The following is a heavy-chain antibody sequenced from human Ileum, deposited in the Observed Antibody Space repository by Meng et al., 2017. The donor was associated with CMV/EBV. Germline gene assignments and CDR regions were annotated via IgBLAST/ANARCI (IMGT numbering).Heavy chain of an antibody. CDR3: VRGYCSSTSCYLWAFDI. J-gene: IGHJ3*02. D-gene: IGHD2-2*01. CDR2: SRNKANSYTT. V-gene: IGHV3-72*01. CDR1: GFTFSDHY. Sequence: GGSLRLSCAASGFTFSDHYMDWVRQAPGKGLEWVGRSRNKANSYTTEYAASVKGRFTISRDDSKNSLLLQMNSLKTEDTDVYYCVRGYCSSTSCYLWAFDIWGQGTMVTVSS.